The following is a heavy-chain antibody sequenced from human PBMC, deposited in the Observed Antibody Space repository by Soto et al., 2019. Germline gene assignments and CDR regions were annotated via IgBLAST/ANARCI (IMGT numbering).Heavy chain of an antibody. J-gene: IGHJ6*02. Sequence: SLRVSCAASWFTVSSNYMSWVLQAPGKVLELVSVIYSGGSTYYADSVRGRFTISRDNSKNTLYLQMNSLRAEDTAVYYCASHYYYYYYGMEVWGQGTTVTVSS. CDR1: WFTVSSNY. V-gene: IGHV3-53*01. CDR3: ASHYYYYYYGMEV. CDR2: IYSGGST.